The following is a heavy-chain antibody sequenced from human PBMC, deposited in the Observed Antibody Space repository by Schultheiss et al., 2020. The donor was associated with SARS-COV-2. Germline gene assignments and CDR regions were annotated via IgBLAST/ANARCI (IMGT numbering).Heavy chain of an antibody. CDR3: ARLYGDYVDY. CDR2: IWYDGSNK. Sequence: GESLKISCAASGFTVSSDYMSWVRQAPGKGLEWVAVIWYDGSNKYYADSVKGRFTISRDNSKNTLYLQMNSLRAEDTAVYYCARLYGDYVDYWGQGTLVTVSS. D-gene: IGHD4-17*01. V-gene: IGHV3-33*08. CDR1: GFTVSSDY. J-gene: IGHJ4*02.